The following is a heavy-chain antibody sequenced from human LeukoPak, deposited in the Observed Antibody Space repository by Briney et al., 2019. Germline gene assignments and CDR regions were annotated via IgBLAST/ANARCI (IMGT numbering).Heavy chain of an antibody. CDR1: GGSFSGYY. CDR2: INHSGST. J-gene: IGHJ4*02. Sequence: PSETLSLTCAVYGGSFSGYYWSWIRQPPGKGLEWIGEINHSGSTNYNPSLKSRVTISVDTSKNQFSLKLSPVTAADTAVYYCASSGRMTTVTTAFHYWGQGTLVTVSS. CDR3: ASSGRMTTVTTAFHY. V-gene: IGHV4-34*01. D-gene: IGHD4-17*01.